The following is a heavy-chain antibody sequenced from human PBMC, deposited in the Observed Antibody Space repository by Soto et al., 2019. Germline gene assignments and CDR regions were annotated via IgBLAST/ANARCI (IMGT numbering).Heavy chain of an antibody. CDR3: ARDHSGYDPYYFDY. J-gene: IGHJ4*02. D-gene: IGHD5-12*01. CDR2: ISSSSSYT. CDR1: GFTFSDYY. Sequence: GGSLRLFCAASGFTFSDYYMSWIRQAPGKGLEWVSYISSSSSYTNYADSVKGRFTISRDNAKNSLYLQMNSLRAEDTAVYYCARDHSGYDPYYFDYSGQGTLVTVSS. V-gene: IGHV3-11*05.